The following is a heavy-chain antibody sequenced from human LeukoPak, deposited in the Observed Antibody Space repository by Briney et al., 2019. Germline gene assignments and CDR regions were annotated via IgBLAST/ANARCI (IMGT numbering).Heavy chain of an antibody. Sequence: GGSLRLSCAASGFTVSSNYMSWVRQAPGKGLEWVANINLHGSEKRYGDSVKGRFTISRDNAKNSLYLQMNSLRPEDTAIYYCAKDFFGSGSSWYNYFDYWGQGTLVTVSS. CDR2: INLHGSEK. D-gene: IGHD6-13*01. V-gene: IGHV3-7*01. CDR1: GFTVSSNY. CDR3: AKDFFGSGSSWYNYFDY. J-gene: IGHJ4*02.